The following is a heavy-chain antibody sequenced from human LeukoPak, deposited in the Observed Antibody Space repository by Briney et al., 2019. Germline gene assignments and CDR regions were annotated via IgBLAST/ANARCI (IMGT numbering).Heavy chain of an antibody. J-gene: IGHJ6*03. Sequence: GGSLRLSCAASGFTFRDYEMNWVRQAPGKGLEWVAFMRYDGSNRNYADSVKGRFTISRDNSKNTLYLQMNSLRAEDTAVYYCAKGVKVPLLRYFSYYMDVWGKGTTVTISS. V-gene: IGHV3-30*02. D-gene: IGHD3-9*01. CDR1: GFTFRDYE. CDR2: MRYDGSNR. CDR3: AKGVKVPLLRYFSYYMDV.